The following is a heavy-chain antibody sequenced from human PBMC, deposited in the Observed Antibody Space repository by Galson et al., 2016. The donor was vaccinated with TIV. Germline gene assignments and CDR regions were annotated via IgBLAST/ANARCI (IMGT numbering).Heavy chain of an antibody. J-gene: IGHJ4*02. V-gene: IGHV1-2*02. Sequence: SVKVSCKASGYTFTSYRIHWIRQAPRQGLEWLGGIDPNSGDTNFGQNFEGRITMTRDRSVRAVYLDLNRLELDDTAVYYGARVGRRTLTRSPDYDCWGQGSLVTVSS. CDR3: ARVGRRTLTRSPDYDC. D-gene: IGHD1/OR15-1a*01. CDR1: GYTFTSYR. CDR2: IDPNSGDT.